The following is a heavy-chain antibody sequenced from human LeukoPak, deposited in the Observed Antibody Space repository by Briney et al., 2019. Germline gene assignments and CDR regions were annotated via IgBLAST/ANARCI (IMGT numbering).Heavy chain of an antibody. Sequence: XXLRLSCAAAGFTFGSYSVTWVRQAPGKGLEWVAVISDSGASTFYADSVKGRFTISRDNSKNTLYLQMNSLRAEDTAVYYCAKAGGSSLAKYGMDVWGQGTTVTVSS. V-gene: IGHV3-23*01. CDR1: GFTFGSYS. J-gene: IGHJ6*02. D-gene: IGHD2-15*01. CDR3: AKAGGSSLAKYGMDV. CDR2: ISDSGAST.